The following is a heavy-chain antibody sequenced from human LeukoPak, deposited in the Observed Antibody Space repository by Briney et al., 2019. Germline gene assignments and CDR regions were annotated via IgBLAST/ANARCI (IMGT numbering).Heavy chain of an antibody. CDR2: IKQDGSEK. Sequence: GGSLRLSCAASGFTFSSYWMSWVRQAPGKGLEWVANIKQDGSEKYYVDSVKGRFTISRDNAKNSLYLQMNSLRAEDTAVYYCATYYDYVWGADYFDYWGQGTLVTVSS. CDR1: GFTFSSYW. V-gene: IGHV3-7*01. J-gene: IGHJ4*02. D-gene: IGHD3-16*01. CDR3: ATYYDYVWGADYFDY.